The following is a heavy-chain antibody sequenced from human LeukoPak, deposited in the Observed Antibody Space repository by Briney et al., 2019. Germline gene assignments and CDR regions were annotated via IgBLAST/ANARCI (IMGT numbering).Heavy chain of an antibody. CDR3: AKNRDSSDYPRDFDY. Sequence: GGSLRLSCAASRFTFSSYGMHWVRQTPGKGPEWVAFIRRDGSYQQYADSVKGRFTVSRDNSKDTVYLQMNSLRTEDTAVYYCAKNRDSSDYPRDFDYWGQGALVTVSS. V-gene: IGHV3-30*02. J-gene: IGHJ4*02. CDR2: IRRDGSYQ. D-gene: IGHD6-19*01. CDR1: RFTFSSYG.